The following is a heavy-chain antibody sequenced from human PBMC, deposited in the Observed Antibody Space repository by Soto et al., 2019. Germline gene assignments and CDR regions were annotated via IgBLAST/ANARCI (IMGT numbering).Heavy chain of an antibody. CDR1: GYTFTGYY. CDR3: ARENGDDAFDI. CDR2: INPNSGGT. J-gene: IGHJ3*02. V-gene: IGHV1-2*04. Sequence: ASVKVSCKASGYTFTGYYMHCVRQAPGQGLEWMGWINPNSGGTNYAQKFQGWVTMTRDTSISTAYMELSRLRSDDTAVYYCARENGDDAFDIWGQGTMVTVSS. D-gene: IGHD4-17*01.